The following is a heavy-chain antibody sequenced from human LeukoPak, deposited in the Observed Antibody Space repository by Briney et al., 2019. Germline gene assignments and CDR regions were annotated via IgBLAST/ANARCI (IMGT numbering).Heavy chain of an antibody. V-gene: IGHV4-38-2*02. CDR1: GYSISSGYC. D-gene: IGHD1-26*01. Sequence: SETLSLTCIVSGYSISSGYCWGWIRQPPGKGLEWIGTIYRSGSTYSNPSLRGRVTISVDTSKNQFSLKLSSVTAADTAVYYCARTGAGYYYYYMDVWGKGT. CDR2: IYRSGST. CDR3: ARTGAGYYYYYMDV. J-gene: IGHJ6*03.